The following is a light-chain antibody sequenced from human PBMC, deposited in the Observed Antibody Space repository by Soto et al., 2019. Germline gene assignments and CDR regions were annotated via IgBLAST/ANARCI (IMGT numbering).Light chain of an antibody. CDR1: QFVSSF. CDR2: DVS. V-gene: IGKV1-5*01. J-gene: IGKJ1*01. CDR3: QQYYISWS. Sequence: DIQMTQSPSTLSASVGDRVTITCRASQFVSSFLVWYQQKPGKVPKLLIFDVSILASGVPSRFSGSGSGTEFTLTISSLQPEDFATYSCQQYYISWSFGQGTKVDIK.